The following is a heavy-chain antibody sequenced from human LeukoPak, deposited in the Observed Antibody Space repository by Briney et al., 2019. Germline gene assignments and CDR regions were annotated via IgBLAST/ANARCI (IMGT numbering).Heavy chain of an antibody. J-gene: IGHJ4*02. CDR1: GFTFSRYW. D-gene: IGHD3-22*01. Sequence: HSGGSLRLSCAASGFTFSRYWMTWVRQAPGKGLEWVANINQDGSEKYYVDSVRGRFTISRDNAKNSLYLQMNSLRAEDTAVYSCARFGGHYYDSTGSLDYWGQGTLVTVSS. CDR3: ARFGGHYYDSTGSLDY. CDR2: INQDGSEK. V-gene: IGHV3-7*01.